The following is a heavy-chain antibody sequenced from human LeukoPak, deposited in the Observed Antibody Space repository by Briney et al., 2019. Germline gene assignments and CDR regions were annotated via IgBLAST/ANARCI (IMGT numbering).Heavy chain of an antibody. Sequence: SETLSLTCTVSGGSVSTNYYYWSWIRHPPGKGLEWIGEINHSGSTNYNPSLKSRVTMSVDTSKNQFSLKLSSVTAADTAVYYCARGARGYYYDSSGYYYANWFDPWGQGTLVTVSS. D-gene: IGHD3-22*01. CDR2: INHSGST. CDR3: ARGARGYYYDSSGYYYANWFDP. CDR1: GGSVSTNYYY. V-gene: IGHV4-39*07. J-gene: IGHJ5*02.